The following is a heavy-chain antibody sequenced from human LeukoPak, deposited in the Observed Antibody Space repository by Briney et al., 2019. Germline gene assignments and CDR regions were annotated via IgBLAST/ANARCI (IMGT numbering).Heavy chain of an antibody. D-gene: IGHD3-3*01. CDR1: GFTFSDYY. V-gene: IGHV3-11*01. J-gene: IGHJ6*02. CDR2: ISSGGSTI. Sequence: GGSLRLSCAASGFTFSDYYMSRIRQAPGKGLEWVSYISSGGSTIYYADSVKGRFTISRDNAKNSLYLQMNSLRAEDTAVYYCARGPRRVRFLEWLSKGRDYYYGMDVWGQGTTVTVSS. CDR3: ARGPRRVRFLEWLSKGRDYYYGMDV.